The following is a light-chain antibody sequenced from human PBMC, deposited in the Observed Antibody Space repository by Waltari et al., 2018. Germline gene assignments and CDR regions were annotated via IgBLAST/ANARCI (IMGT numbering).Light chain of an antibody. CDR1: SPNIGTNF. J-gene: IGLJ2*01. CDR2: RND. CDR3: AAWDDSLSGVV. Sequence: QSVVAQPPSASGTPGQRVTISCFGRSPNIGTNFVYWYQQLPGTAPKLLIYRNDQRPAGVPDRFSGSKSASSASRAISGLRSEDEAEYFCAAWDDSLSGVVFGGGTKLTVL. V-gene: IGLV1-47*01.